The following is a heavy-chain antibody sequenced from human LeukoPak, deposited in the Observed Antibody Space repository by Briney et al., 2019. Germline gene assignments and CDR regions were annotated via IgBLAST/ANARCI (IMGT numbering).Heavy chain of an antibody. D-gene: IGHD3-3*01. V-gene: IGHV4-4*09. CDR3: ARLLGVGIFGVVWDNWFDP. CDR2: IYTSGST. CDR1: GGSISSYY. Sequence: SETLSLTCTVSGGSISSYYWSWIRQPPGKGLEWIGYIYTSGSTNYNLSLKSRVTISVDTSKNQFSLKLSSVTAADAAVYYCARLLGVGIFGVVWDNWFDPWGQGTLVTVSS. J-gene: IGHJ5*02.